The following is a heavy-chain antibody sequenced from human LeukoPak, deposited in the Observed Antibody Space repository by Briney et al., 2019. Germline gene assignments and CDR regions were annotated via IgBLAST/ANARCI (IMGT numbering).Heavy chain of an antibody. V-gene: IGHV1-2*02. CDR1: GYTFTGYY. J-gene: IGHJ4*02. D-gene: IGHD3-3*01. Sequence: ASVKVSCKASGYTFTGYYMHWVRQAPGQGLEWMGWINPNSGGTNYAQKFQGRVTMTRDTSISTAYMELSRLGSDDTAVYYCARDPNPPYDFWSGYPTNYFDYWGQGTLVTVSS. CDR3: ARDPNPPYDFWSGYPTNYFDY. CDR2: INPNSGGT.